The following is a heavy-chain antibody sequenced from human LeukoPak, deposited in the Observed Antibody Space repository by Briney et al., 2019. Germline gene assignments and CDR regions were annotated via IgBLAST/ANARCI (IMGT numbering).Heavy chain of an antibody. CDR3: VKGGCSGGSRYGDY. D-gene: IGHD2-15*01. Sequence: GGSLRLSCSASGFTFSSYAMHWVRQAPGKGLEYVSAISSNGGSTYYADSVKGRFTISRDNSKNTLYLQMSSLRAEDTAVYYCVKGGCSGGSRYGDYWGQGTLVTVSS. V-gene: IGHV3-64D*09. CDR1: GFTFSSYA. J-gene: IGHJ4*02. CDR2: ISSNGGST.